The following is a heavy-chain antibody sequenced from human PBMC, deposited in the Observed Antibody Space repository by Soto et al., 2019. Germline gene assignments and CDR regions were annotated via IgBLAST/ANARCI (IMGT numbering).Heavy chain of an antibody. CDR1: GFSFIGYA. D-gene: IGHD4-4*01. CDR2: ISGSGAST. CDR3: AKGSRGYTNYYYDN. Sequence: GGSLRLSCAASGFSFIGYAMSWVRQAPGKGLEWVSAISGSGASTYYADSVRGRFIISKDTSRDTLYLQMNSLRAEDTAVYFCAKGSRGYTNYYYDNWGQGTLVTVSS. J-gene: IGHJ4*02. V-gene: IGHV3-23*01.